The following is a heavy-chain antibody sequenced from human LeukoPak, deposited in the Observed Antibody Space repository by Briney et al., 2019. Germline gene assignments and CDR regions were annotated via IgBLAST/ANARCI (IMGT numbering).Heavy chain of an antibody. CDR1: EFIFSGYW. CDR2: IKRDGSEK. Sequence: GGSLRLSCAASEFIFSGYWMNWVRQAPGKGLEWVANIKRDGSEKQYVDSVRGRFTISRDNAKNSLYLQMNSLRVEDTAVYYCARDGFVGAADYWGQGTLVTVSS. V-gene: IGHV3-7*01. D-gene: IGHD6-13*01. CDR3: ARDGFVGAADY. J-gene: IGHJ4*02.